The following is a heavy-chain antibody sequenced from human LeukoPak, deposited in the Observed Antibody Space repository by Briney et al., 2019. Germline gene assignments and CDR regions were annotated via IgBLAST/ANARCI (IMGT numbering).Heavy chain of an antibody. CDR1: GFTFSSYG. CDR3: AKDPGDIVLMVYAMGNYYFDY. CDR2: IRYDGSNK. J-gene: IGHJ4*02. V-gene: IGHV3-30*02. D-gene: IGHD2-8*01. Sequence: PGGSLRLSCAASGFTFSSYGMHWVRQAPGKGLEWVAFIRYDGSNKYYADSVKGRFTISRDNSKNTLYLQMNSLRAEDTAVYYCAKDPGDIVLMVYAMGNYYFDYWGQGTLVTVPS.